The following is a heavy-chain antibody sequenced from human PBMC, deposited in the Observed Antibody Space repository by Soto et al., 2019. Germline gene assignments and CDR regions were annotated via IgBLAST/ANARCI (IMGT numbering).Heavy chain of an antibody. CDR3: AKARCSTTNCYVPDY. V-gene: IGHV3-23*01. J-gene: IGHJ4*02. D-gene: IGHD2-2*01. CDR1: GFTFNTYT. CDR2: ISGSGASP. Sequence: GGSLRLSSAASGFTFNTYTMSWVRRAPGKGLEWVSAISGSGASPSYADSVQGRFTISRDNPKRTLYLQMNNLRAEDTAVYYCAKARCSTTNCYVPDYWGQGTLVTVSS.